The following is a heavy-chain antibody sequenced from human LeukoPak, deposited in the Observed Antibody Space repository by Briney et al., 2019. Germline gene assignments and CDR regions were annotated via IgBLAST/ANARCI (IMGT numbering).Heavy chain of an antibody. J-gene: IGHJ4*02. CDR2: ISESGGGT. Sequence: GGSLRLSCVVSGIRLSNYGMSWFRQAPGKGLEWVSGISESGGGTNYADSVKGRFTISRDNSLNTLYLQMNSLRAEDTAVYFCAKRGVVIRGVLVIGFHKEAYYFDYWGQGILVTVSS. CDR3: AKRGVVIRGVLVIGFHKEAYYFDY. D-gene: IGHD3-10*01. V-gene: IGHV3-23*01. CDR1: GIRLSNYG.